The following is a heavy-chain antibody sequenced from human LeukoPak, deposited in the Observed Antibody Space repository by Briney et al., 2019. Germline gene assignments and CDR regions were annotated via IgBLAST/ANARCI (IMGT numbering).Heavy chain of an antibody. J-gene: IGHJ4*02. CDR2: IYPGNSET. V-gene: IGHV5-51*01. CDR3: ARGDRSTWYEY. CDR1: GYSFTNYW. Sequence: GESLQISCRASGYSFTNYWIAWVRQMPGRGLEWMGIIYPGNSETRYIPSFQGQVTISADRSISTAYLQWSSLKASDTAMYYCARGDRSTWYEYWGQGTLVTVAS. D-gene: IGHD6-13*01.